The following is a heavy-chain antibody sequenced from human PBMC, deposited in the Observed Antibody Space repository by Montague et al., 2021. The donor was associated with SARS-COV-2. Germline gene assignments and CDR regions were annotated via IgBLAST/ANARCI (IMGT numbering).Heavy chain of an antibody. V-gene: IGHV4-30-4*01. J-gene: IGHJ2*01. Sequence: SETLSLTCTVSGGSISSGDYYWSWIRQPPGKGLEWIGYIYYSGSTXYNPSLKSRVTISVDTSKNQFSLKLSSVTAADTAVYYCARGLRWESWYFDLWGRGTLVTVSS. D-gene: IGHD4-23*01. CDR3: ARGLRWESWYFDL. CDR2: IYYSGST. CDR1: GGSISSGDYY.